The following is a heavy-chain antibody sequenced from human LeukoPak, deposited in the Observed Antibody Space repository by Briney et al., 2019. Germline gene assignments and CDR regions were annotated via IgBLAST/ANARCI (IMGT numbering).Heavy chain of an antibody. V-gene: IGHV1-69*02. J-gene: IGHJ5*02. D-gene: IGHD2-15*01. CDR1: GGTFSSYT. Sequence: SVKVSCKASGGTFSSYTISWVRQAPGQGLEWMGRIIPILGIANYAQKFQGRVTITADKSTSTAYVELSSLRSEDTAVYYCAPQGGCSGGSCYSIGGPLDPWGQGTLVTVSS. CDR3: APQGGCSGGSCYSIGGPLDP. CDR2: IIPILGIA.